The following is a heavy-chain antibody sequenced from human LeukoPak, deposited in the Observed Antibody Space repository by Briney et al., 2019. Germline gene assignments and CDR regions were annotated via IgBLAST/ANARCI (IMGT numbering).Heavy chain of an antibody. CDR2: TGRNGGDI. V-gene: IGHV3-23*01. D-gene: IGHD4-23*01. CDR1: VFTSCSSA. J-gene: IGHJ4*01. Sequence: GSLRLSPAQSVFTSCSSAMSWVRPAPGEGREWGSVTGRNGGDIQYADSVKCRFTISRDNSKNTLYLKMTSLRAEDTAGYYCAKYAPSTTVVTRFFDCWGQGTLVIVS. CDR3: AKYAPSTTVVTRFFDC.